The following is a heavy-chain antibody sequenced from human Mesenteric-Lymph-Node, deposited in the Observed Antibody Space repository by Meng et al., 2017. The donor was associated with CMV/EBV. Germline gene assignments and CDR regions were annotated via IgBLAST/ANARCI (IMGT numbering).Heavy chain of an antibody. V-gene: IGHV1-18*01. J-gene: IGHJ4*02. D-gene: IGHD3-10*01. CDR2: ISAYNGNT. CDR3: ARAGSRGSPFDY. Sequence: ASVKVSCKASGGTFSSYAISWVRQAPGQGLEWMGWISAYNGNTNYAQKLQGRVTMTTDTSTSTAYMELRSLRSDDTAVYYCARAGSRGSPFDYWGQGTLVTVSS. CDR1: GGTFSSYA.